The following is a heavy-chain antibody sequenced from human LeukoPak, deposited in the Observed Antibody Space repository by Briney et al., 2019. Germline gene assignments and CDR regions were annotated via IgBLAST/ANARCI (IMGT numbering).Heavy chain of an antibody. CDR3: ARSVPDYTRFDY. V-gene: IGHV3-23*01. CDR1: GFTFSDYA. D-gene: IGHD4-11*01. J-gene: IGHJ4*02. Sequence: GGSLRLSCVASGFTFSDYAMNWVRQAPGKGLEWVSTFKTNSGQVYYAESVRGRFTIPRDNSKNTVYLQMSSLRAEDTALYYCARSVPDYTRFDYWGQGALVTVSS. CDR2: FKTNSGQV.